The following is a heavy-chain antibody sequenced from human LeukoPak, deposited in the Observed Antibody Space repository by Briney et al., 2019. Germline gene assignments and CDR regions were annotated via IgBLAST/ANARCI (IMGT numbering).Heavy chain of an antibody. V-gene: IGHV3-30-3*01. J-gene: IGHJ6*02. CDR2: ISYDGSNQ. CDR3: ARDQDYSMDV. CDR1: GFTFSNYA. Sequence: PGRSLRLTCAASGFTFSNYAMNWVRQAPGKGPEWVTVISYDGSNQYFADSVKGRFTVSRDNSKNTLYLHMNSLRAEDTALYHCARDQDYSMDVWGQGTTVTVSS.